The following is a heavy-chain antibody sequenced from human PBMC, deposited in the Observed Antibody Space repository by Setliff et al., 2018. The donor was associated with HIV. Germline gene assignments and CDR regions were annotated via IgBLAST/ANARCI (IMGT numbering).Heavy chain of an antibody. CDR3: ARSRRYYFDY. V-gene: IGHV3-74*01. CDR2: INSDGSST. J-gene: IGHJ4*02. Sequence: PGGSLRLSCAASGFTFSSYWMHWVRQAPGKGLVWVSRINSDGSSTSYADSVKGRFTISRENAKNSLYLQMNSLRAGDTAVYYCARSRRYYFDYWGQGTLVTVSS. CDR1: GFTFSSYW.